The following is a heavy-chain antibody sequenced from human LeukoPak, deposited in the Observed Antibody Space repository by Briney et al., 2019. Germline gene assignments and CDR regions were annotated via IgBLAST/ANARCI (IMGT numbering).Heavy chain of an antibody. CDR2: IYHSGST. V-gene: IGHV4-38-2*02. Sequence: SETLSLTCTVSGYSISSGYYWGWIRQPPGKGLEWIGSIYHSGSTYYNPSLKSRVTISVDTSKNQFSLKLSSVTAADTAVYYCAREDYYFDSWGQGTLVTVSS. CDR1: GYSISSGYY. CDR3: AREDYYFDS. J-gene: IGHJ4*02.